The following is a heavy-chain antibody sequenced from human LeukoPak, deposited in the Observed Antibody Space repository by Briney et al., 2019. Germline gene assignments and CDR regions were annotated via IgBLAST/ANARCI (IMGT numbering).Heavy chain of an antibody. CDR3: AREATVTTRWFNP. V-gene: IGHV1-69*04. CDR1: GGTFSSYA. Sequence: SVKVSCKASGGTFSSYAISWVRQAPGQGLEWMGRIIPIFGIANYAQKFQGRVTITADKSTSTAYMELSSLRSEDTAVYYCAREATVTTRWFNPWGQGTLVTVSS. D-gene: IGHD4-17*01. CDR2: IIPIFGIA. J-gene: IGHJ5*02.